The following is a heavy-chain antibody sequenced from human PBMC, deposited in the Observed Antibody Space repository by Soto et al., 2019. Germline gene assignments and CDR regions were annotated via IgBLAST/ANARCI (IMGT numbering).Heavy chain of an antibody. CDR2: FDPEDGET. Sequence: ASVKVSCRVSGYTLTELSMHWVRQAPGKGLEWMGGFDPEDGETIYAQKFQGRVTMTEDTSTDTAYMELSSLRSEGTAVYHCATEEARALFSFYGLDYWGQGTLVTLSS. CDR3: ATEEARALFSFYGLDY. V-gene: IGHV1-24*01. D-gene: IGHD3-16*02. J-gene: IGHJ4*02. CDR1: GYTLTELS.